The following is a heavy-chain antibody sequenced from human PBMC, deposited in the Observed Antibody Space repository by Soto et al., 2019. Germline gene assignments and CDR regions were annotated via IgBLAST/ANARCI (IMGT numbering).Heavy chain of an antibody. J-gene: IGHJ5*02. Sequence: SVKVSCKASGGTFSSYAISWVRQDPGQGLEWMGGIIPIFGTANYAQKFQGRVTITADKPTSTAYMELSSLRSEDTAVYYCARDLVEQQLVRLGWFDPWGQGTLVTVSS. CDR3: ARDLVEQQLVRLGWFDP. CDR1: GGTFSSYA. V-gene: IGHV1-69*06. CDR2: IIPIFGTA. D-gene: IGHD6-13*01.